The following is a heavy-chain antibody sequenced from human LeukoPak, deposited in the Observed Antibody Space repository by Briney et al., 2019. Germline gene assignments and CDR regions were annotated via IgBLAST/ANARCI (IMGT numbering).Heavy chain of an antibody. CDR3: ARGSATGLAY. Sequence: SETLSLTCAVYGGSFSGYSWTWIRQPPGEGLEWIGEIDRSRTTNYNPSLKSRLTISVDTSKNQFSLKLSSVTAADTAVYYCARGSATGLAYWGQGTLVTVSS. J-gene: IGHJ4*02. CDR2: IDRSRTT. CDR1: GGSFSGYS. D-gene: IGHD1-1*01. V-gene: IGHV4-34*01.